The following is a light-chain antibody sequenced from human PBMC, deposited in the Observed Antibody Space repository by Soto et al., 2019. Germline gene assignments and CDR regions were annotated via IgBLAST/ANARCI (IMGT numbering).Light chain of an antibody. V-gene: IGKV1-8*01. CDR1: QGISSY. J-gene: IGKJ1*01. Sequence: AIRMTQSPSSLSASTGDRVTITCRASQGISSYLAWYQQKPGKAPKLLIYAASTLQSGFPSRFRGSGSGTDFTLTISSLQSEDFATYYRQQYYSYTRTFGQGTKVEIK. CDR3: QQYYSYTRT. CDR2: AAS.